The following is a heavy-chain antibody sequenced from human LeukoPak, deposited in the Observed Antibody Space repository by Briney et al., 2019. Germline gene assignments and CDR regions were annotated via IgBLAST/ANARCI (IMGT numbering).Heavy chain of an antibody. V-gene: IGHV1-8*01. CDR1: GNTLNTDE. D-gene: IGHD4-17*01. CDR2: VNPSTGNT. CDR3: ARDRSDYGDYGGEFDP. J-gene: IGHJ5*02. Sequence: GASVKVSCKASGNTLNTDEINWVRQAAGQGLEWVGWVNPSTGNTGSAQKFQGRVTMTRDTSASTAYMELSSLRSEDTAVYYCARDRSDYGDYGGEFDPWGQGTLVTVSS.